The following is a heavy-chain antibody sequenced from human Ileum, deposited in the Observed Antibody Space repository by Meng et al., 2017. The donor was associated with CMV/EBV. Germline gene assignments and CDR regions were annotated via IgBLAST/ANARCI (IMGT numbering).Heavy chain of an antibody. CDR2: VNHRGDT. J-gene: IGHJ5*02. CDR1: GGSFTGYY. D-gene: IGHD3-22*01. Sequence: LPCEIHGGSFTGYYCAWIRQPPGKELEWIGEVNHRGDTDYNPSLNGRVTILVDTSKKQSSLKLNSVTAADTAVYYCARGLDNYYDMTWGQGILVTVSS. V-gene: IGHV4-34*01. CDR3: ARGLDNYYDMT.